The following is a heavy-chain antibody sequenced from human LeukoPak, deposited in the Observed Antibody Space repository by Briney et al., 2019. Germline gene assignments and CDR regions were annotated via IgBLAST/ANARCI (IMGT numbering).Heavy chain of an antibody. D-gene: IGHD3-22*01. CDR2: VSTSSSYI. V-gene: IGHV3-21*01. CDR1: GFIFSSYS. CDR3: ARESQSAYYFDSSGYEDAFDI. Sequence: GGSLRLSCAASGFIFSSYSMNWVRQAPGKGLEWVSSVSTSSSYIYYADSVKGRFTISRDNAKKSLYLLMNSLRAGDTAVYYCARESQSAYYFDSSGYEDAFDIWGQGTMVTVSS. J-gene: IGHJ3*02.